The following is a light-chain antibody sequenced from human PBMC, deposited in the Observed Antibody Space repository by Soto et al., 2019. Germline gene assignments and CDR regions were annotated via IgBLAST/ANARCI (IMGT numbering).Light chain of an antibody. J-gene: IGLJ2*01. Sequence: QTVVTQSPSASASLGASVKLTCTLSSGHSSYAIAWHQQQPEKGPRYLMNLNSNGSHSKGDGIPDRFSGSSSGAERYLTISSLQSEDEADYYCQTWGTGIVVFGGGTKVTVL. CDR2: LNSNGSH. CDR3: QTWGTGIVV. CDR1: SGHSSYA. V-gene: IGLV4-69*01.